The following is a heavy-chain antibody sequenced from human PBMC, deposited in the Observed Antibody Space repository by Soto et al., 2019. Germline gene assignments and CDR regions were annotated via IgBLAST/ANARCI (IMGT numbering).Heavy chain of an antibody. Sequence: PSETLSLTCTVSGGSISTADYYWSWIRQPPGKGLEWIGEINHSGSTNYNPSLKSRVTISVDTSKNPFSLKLSSVTAADTAVYYCSLNNWKLRRYYYGMDVWGQGTTVTVSS. J-gene: IGHJ6*02. CDR1: GGSISTADYY. V-gene: IGHV4-34*01. CDR3: SLNNWKLRRYYYGMDV. D-gene: IGHD1-20*01. CDR2: INHSGST.